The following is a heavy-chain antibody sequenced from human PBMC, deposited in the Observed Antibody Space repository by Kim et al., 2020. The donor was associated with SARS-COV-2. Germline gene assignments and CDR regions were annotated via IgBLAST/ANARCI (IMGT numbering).Heavy chain of an antibody. CDR1: GFSFGSYS. J-gene: IGHJ4*02. CDR3: ARDNRAAYSSSWYVYY. CDR2: ITSSSSTI. V-gene: IGHV3-48*02. D-gene: IGHD6-13*01. Sequence: GGSLRLSCAASGFSFGSYSMNWVRQAPGKGLEWVSYITSSSSTIDYADSVKGRFTISRDNAKSSLYLQMNSLRDEDTAVYYCARDNRAAYSSSWYVYYWGQRSLVTVSS.